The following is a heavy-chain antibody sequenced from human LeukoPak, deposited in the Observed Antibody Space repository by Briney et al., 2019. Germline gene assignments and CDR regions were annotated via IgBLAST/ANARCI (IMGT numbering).Heavy chain of an antibody. V-gene: IGHV5-51*01. Sequence: GESLKISCKGSGYSFTSYWIGWVRQMPGKGLEWMGVIYPGDSDTTYSPSFQGQVTISADKSLGTAYLQWSSLKASDTAMYYCARWLSNGYYFDYWGQGTLVTVSS. CDR3: ARWLSNGYYFDY. CDR1: GYSFTSYW. CDR2: IYPGDSDT. J-gene: IGHJ4*02. D-gene: IGHD3-22*01.